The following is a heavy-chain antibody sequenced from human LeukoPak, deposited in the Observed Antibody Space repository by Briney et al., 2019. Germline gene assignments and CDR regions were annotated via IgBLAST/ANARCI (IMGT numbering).Heavy chain of an antibody. D-gene: IGHD5-24*01. CDR2: IKQDGSEK. J-gene: IGHJ4*02. V-gene: IGHV3-7*01. CDR3: ARDRVLGKGYNFDY. Sequence: GGSLRLSCAASGFTFSSYWMSWVRQAPGKGLEWVANIKQDGSEKYYVDSVKGRFTISRDNAKNSLYLQMNSLRAEDTAVYYCARDRVLGKGYNFDYWGQGTLVTVSS. CDR1: GFTFSSYW.